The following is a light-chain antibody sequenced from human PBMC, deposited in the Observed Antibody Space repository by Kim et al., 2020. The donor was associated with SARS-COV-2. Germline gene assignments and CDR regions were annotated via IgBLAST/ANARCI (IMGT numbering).Light chain of an antibody. Sequence: QAVLTQPASVSGSPGQSVTISCTGTSSDVGGYDSVSWYQHHPGKAPKVMIYDVNQRPSGVTNRFSGSKSGNTASLTISGLQAEDEADYYCSSYTSSITLVFGGGTKLTVL. CDR3: SSYTSSITLV. CDR1: SSDVGGYDS. J-gene: IGLJ2*01. CDR2: DVN. V-gene: IGLV2-14*03.